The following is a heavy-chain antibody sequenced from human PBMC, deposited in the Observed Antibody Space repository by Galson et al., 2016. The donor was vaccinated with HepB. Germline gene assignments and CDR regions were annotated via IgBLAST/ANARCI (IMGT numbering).Heavy chain of an antibody. CDR3: AKDRLGYDIGGYPVFDY. CDR1: GFRFDDHA. CDR2: ISWNSGRI. D-gene: IGHD3-22*01. V-gene: IGHV3-9*01. J-gene: IGHJ4*02. Sequence: SLRLSCAASGFRFDDHAMHWVRQAPGKGLEWVSGISWNSGRIGYGDSVKGRFTISRDDAKNSLFLQMNSLRADDTALYYCAKDRLGYDIGGYPVFDYWGQGTLVTVSS.